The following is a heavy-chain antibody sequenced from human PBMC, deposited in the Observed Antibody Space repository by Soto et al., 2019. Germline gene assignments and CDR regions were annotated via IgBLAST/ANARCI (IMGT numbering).Heavy chain of an antibody. CDR2: IYYSGST. Sequence: QVQLQESGPGLVKPSETLSLTCTVSGGSISSYYWSWIRKPPEKGLEWIGYIYYSGSTNYNPSLKSRVTISIDTSKNQFSLKLSSVTAADTAVYYCARHYSSSWYYFDYWGQGTLVTVSS. CDR1: GGSISSYY. D-gene: IGHD6-13*01. CDR3: ARHYSSSWYYFDY. J-gene: IGHJ4*02. V-gene: IGHV4-59*01.